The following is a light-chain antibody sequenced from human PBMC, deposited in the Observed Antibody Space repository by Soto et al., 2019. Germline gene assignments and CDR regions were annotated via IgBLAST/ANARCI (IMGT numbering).Light chain of an antibody. J-gene: IGKJ1*01. CDR2: GAS. CDR3: QQYGSSPRT. Sequence: EVVMTQSPVTLSVSPGERATLSCRASQSVSSNLAWYQQKPGQAPRLLIYGASTRATAIPARFSGSGSGTEFTLTISRLEPEDFAVYYCQQYGSSPRTFGQGTKVEIK. V-gene: IGKV3-15*01. CDR1: QSVSSN.